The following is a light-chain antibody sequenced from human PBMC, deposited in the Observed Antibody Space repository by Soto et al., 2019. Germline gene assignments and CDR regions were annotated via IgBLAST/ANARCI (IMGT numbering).Light chain of an antibody. CDR1: SSNLGSNP. CDR2: SYN. CDR3: AAWDDSLSVRYV. Sequence: QSVLTQPPSASGTPGQRVIISCSGSSSNLGSNPVNWYQQLPGTAPKLLIYSYNQRPSGVPDRFSGSTSGTSGSLAISGLQSEDEADYYCAAWDDSLSVRYVFGNGTKGTVL. J-gene: IGLJ1*01. V-gene: IGLV1-44*01.